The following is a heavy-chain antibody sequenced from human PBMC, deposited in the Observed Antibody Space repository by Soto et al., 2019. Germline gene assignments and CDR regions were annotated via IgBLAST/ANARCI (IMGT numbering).Heavy chain of an antibody. CDR2: LSLYNGNT. D-gene: IGHD1-26*01. CDR1: GYTFSSYP. J-gene: IGHJ4*02. CDR3: ATVVGAVTY. V-gene: IGHV1-18*01. Sequence: ASVKVSCKTSGYTFSSYPLSWVRQAPGQGLEWMGWLSLYNGNTKYAQNFQGRVTVTTDTSTDTAYMELRSLRYDDTAVYFCATVVGAVTYWGQGTLVTVSS.